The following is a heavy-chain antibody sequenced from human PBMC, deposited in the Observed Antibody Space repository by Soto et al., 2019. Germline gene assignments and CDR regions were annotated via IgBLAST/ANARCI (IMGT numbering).Heavy chain of an antibody. D-gene: IGHD1-26*01. CDR1: GFTFSSYG. J-gene: IGHJ4*02. V-gene: IGHV3-30*18. Sequence: QVQLVESGGGVVQPGRSLRLSCAASGFTFSSYGMQWVRQAPGEGLEWVAIISYDESNTYYADSVKGRFTISRDNSKNTLYLMANSLRAEDTCVYYGAKLGILSGIYDTSSPSDFVYRGQGTVLTVPS. CDR2: ISYDESNT. CDR3: AKLGILSGIYDTSSPSDFVY.